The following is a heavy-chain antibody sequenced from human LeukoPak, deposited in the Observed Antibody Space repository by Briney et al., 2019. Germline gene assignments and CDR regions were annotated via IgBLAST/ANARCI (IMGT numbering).Heavy chain of an antibody. CDR2: ISRSGSII. V-gene: IGHV3-48*01. J-gene: IGHJ3*02. Sequence: GGSLRLSCAASGFTFSADSMNWVRQAPGKGLEWVSDISRSGSIIYYADSVKGRFTISRDNAKNSLYLQMNSLRAEDTAVYYCAREDSADAFDIWGQGTLVTVSS. CDR3: AREDSADAFDI. CDR1: GFTFSADS. D-gene: IGHD2-15*01.